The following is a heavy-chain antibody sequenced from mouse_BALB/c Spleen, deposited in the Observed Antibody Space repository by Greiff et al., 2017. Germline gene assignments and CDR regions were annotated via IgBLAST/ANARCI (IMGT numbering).Heavy chain of an antibody. J-gene: IGHJ2*01. CDR3: ASRSTATPVDY. D-gene: IGHD1-2*01. Sequence: QVQLQQSGAELAKPGASVKMSCKASGYTFTSYWMHWVKQRPGQGLEWIGYINPSTGYTEYNQKFKDKATLTADKSSSTAYMQLSSLTSEDSAVYYCASRSTATPVDYWGQGTTLTVSS. CDR2: INPSTGYT. V-gene: IGHV1-7*01. CDR1: GYTFTSYW.